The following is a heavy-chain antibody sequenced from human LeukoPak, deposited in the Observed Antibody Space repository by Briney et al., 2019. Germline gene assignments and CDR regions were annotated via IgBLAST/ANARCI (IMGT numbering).Heavy chain of an antibody. D-gene: IGHD2-2*01. CDR2: IYTSGST. J-gene: IGHJ6*03. V-gene: IGHV4-61*02. Sequence: SETLSLTCTVSGGSISSGSYYWSWLRQPAGKGLEWIGRIYTSGSTNYNPSLKSRVTISVGTSKNQFSLKLSSVTAADTAVYYCARGGPAAIPYYYYYYMDVWGKGTTVTVSS. CDR3: ARGGPAAIPYYYYYYMDV. CDR1: GGSISSGSYY.